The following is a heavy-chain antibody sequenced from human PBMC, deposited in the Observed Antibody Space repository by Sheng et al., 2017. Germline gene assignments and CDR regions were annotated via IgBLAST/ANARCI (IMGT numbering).Heavy chain of an antibody. CDR2: ISYDGSNK. CDR3: ARSYSSSWKFDY. D-gene: IGHD6-13*01. V-gene: IGHV3-30*04. J-gene: IGHJ4*02. Sequence: VQLVESGGGVVQPGRSLRLSCAASGFTFSSYAMHWVRQAPGKGLEWVAVISYDGSNKYYADSVKGRFTISRDNSKNTLYLQMNSLRAEDTAVYYCARSYSSSWKFDYWGQGTLVTVSS. CDR1: GFTFSSYA.